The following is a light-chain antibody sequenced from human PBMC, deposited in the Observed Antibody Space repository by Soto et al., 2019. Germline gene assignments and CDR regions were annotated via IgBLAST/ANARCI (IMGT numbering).Light chain of an antibody. Sequence: EIVMTQSPATLSVSPGERATHSCRASQSVSSNLAWYQQKPGQAPRLLIYGASSRATGIPARFSGSGSGIEVTITITSLQSEDFEVYYCQHYNNWPPGGTFGQQTQLEIK. CDR2: GAS. CDR3: QHYNNWPPGGT. J-gene: IGKJ2*02. V-gene: IGKV3-15*01. CDR1: QSVSSN.